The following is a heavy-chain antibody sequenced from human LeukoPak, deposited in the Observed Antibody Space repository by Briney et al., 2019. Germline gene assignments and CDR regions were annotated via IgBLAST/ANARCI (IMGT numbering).Heavy chain of an antibody. Sequence: ASETLSLTCTVSGGSISSYYWSWIRQPPGKGLEWIGYIYYSGSTNYNPSLKSRVTISVDTSKNQSSLKLSSVTAADTAVYYCARGDFWSGYNDYWGQGTLVTVSS. CDR1: GGSISSYY. CDR3: ARGDFWSGYNDY. D-gene: IGHD3-3*01. J-gene: IGHJ4*02. CDR2: IYYSGST. V-gene: IGHV4-59*01.